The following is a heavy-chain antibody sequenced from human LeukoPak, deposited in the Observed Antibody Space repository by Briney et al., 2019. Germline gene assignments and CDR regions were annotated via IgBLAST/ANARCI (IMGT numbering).Heavy chain of an antibody. Sequence: SETLSLTCSVSGGSISSFYWGWIRQPPGRGLEWIGSMSYSGSTYYNPSLKSRVTISVDTSKNQFSLKLSSVTAADTAVYYCARRSSWYGYYFDHWGQGTLVTVSS. CDR1: GGSISSFY. J-gene: IGHJ4*02. D-gene: IGHD6-13*01. CDR2: MSYSGST. CDR3: ARRSSWYGYYFDH. V-gene: IGHV4-39*01.